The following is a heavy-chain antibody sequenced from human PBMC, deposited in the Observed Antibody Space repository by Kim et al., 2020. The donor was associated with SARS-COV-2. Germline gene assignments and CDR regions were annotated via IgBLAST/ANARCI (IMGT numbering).Heavy chain of an antibody. D-gene: IGHD2-15*01. Sequence: SAESVKGRSTIARDNSKNPLLHQMKSLDAEATAVYYCATVSPGGWWYFDLWGRGTLVTVSS. J-gene: IGHJ2*01. CDR3: ATVSPGGWWYFDL. V-gene: IGHV3-53*01.